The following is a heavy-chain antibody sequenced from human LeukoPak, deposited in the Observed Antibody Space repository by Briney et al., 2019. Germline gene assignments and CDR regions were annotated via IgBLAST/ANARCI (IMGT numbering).Heavy chain of an antibody. CDR3: AKAFTGSYWYFFDY. Sequence: GGSLRLSCAASGFTFSSYAMTWVRQAPGKGLEWVSGITGSGDSTYYADSVKGRFTISRDNSKNTLYLQMSSLRAEDTAVYYCAKAFTGSYWYFFDYWGQGTLVTVSS. D-gene: IGHD1-26*01. V-gene: IGHV3-23*01. CDR1: GFTFSSYA. J-gene: IGHJ4*02. CDR2: ITGSGDST.